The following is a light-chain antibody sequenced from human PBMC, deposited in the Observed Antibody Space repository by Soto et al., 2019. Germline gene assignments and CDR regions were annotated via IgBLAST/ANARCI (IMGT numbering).Light chain of an antibody. CDR3: PQYSSMLS. Sequence: DIQMTQSPSSLSASVGDRVTIACRSSHDVSRNLNWLQQKRVEAPKLLLYDASNLERGVPSRFSGSGSGTAFILNTSSLPTDDVATYYWPQYSSMLSFGGGT. V-gene: IGKV1-33*01. CDR2: DAS. CDR1: HDVSRN. J-gene: IGKJ4*01.